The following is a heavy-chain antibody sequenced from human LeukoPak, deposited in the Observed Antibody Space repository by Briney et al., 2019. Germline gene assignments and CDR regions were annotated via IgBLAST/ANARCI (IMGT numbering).Heavy chain of an antibody. J-gene: IGHJ6*02. V-gene: IGHV3-7*03. CDR1: GFTFNNYG. CDR2: IKQDGSEK. D-gene: IGHD6-19*01. Sequence: QSGGSLRLSCAASGFTFNNYGMHWVRQAPGKGLEWVANIKQDGSEKYYVDSVKGRFTISRDNAKNSLYLQMNSLRAEDTAVYYCARDEYSSGYYYYYGMDVWGQGTTVTVSS. CDR3: ARDEYSSGYYYYYGMDV.